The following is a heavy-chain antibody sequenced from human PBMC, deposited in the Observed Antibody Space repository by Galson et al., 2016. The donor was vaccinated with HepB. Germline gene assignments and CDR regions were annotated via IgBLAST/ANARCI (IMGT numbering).Heavy chain of an antibody. Sequence: LSLTCTVSGGSINHYYWSWFRQAPGKGLEWVAAIWYDGSTKYYADAVKGRFTISRDNSNNTVHVQMNSLRAEDKGLYYWAKDVDFYPSGIDHWGQGTLVTVSS. V-gene: IGHV3-33*06. CDR1: GGSINHYY. CDR2: IWYDGSTK. CDR3: AKDVDFYPSGIDH. J-gene: IGHJ5*02. D-gene: IGHD3-10*01.